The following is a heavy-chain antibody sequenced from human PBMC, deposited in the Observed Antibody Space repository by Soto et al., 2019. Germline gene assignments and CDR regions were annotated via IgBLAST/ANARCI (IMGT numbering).Heavy chain of an antibody. J-gene: IGHJ4*02. CDR2: IKQDGSEK. D-gene: IGHD2-8*01. V-gene: IGHV3-7*01. Sequence: PGGSLRLSCAASGFTFSSYWMSWVRQAPGKGLEWVANIKQDGSEKYYVDSVKGRFTISRDNAKNSLYLQMNSLRAEDTAVYYCARDYGYCTNGVCYTVFDYWGQGTLVTVSS. CDR3: ARDYGYCTNGVCYTVFDY. CDR1: GFTFSSYW.